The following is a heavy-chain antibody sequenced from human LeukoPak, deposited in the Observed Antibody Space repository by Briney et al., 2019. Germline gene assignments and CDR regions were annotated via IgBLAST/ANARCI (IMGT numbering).Heavy chain of an antibody. Sequence: GGSLRLTCADSGFTVSNSYMRWVRQAPGKGLEWVSVIYSGGSTHYADSVKGRFTISRDNSKNTLYLQMNSLRAEDTAVYYCARDRLHYDSLTGYPADWGQGTLVTVSS. CDR1: GFTVSNSY. CDR3: ARDRLHYDSLTGYPAD. V-gene: IGHV3-66*01. CDR2: IYSGGST. J-gene: IGHJ4*02. D-gene: IGHD3-9*01.